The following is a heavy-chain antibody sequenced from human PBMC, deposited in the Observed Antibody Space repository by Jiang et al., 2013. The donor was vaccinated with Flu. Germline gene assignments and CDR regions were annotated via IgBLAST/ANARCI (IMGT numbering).Heavy chain of an antibody. CDR2: IYPGDSDT. J-gene: IGHJ4*02. V-gene: IGHV5-51*01. CDR1: GYSFTSYW. D-gene: IGHD3-16*01. Sequence: GAEVKKPGESLKISCKGSGYSFTSYWIGWVRQMPGKGLEWMGIIYPGDSDTRYSPSFQGQVTISADKSISTAYLQWSSLKASDTAMYYCASQYLVGGAGYYFDYWGQGTLVTVPS. CDR3: ASQYLVGGAGYYFDY.